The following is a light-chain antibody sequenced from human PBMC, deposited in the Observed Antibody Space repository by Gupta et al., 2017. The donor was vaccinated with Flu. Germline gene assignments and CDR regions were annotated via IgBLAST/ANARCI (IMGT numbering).Light chain of an antibody. CDR3: QSYDSTPRGPNWV. V-gene: IGLV1-40*01. CDR1: SPNTGAGYD. CDR2: GNN. Sequence: QSILTQPPPVSGAPGPRVPIPCTGTSPNTGAGYDTHWYQQLPGTAPKLLIYGNNNRPSGVPDRFSGSKSGTSASLAITGRQPEDEADYYCQSYDSTPRGPNWVFGGGTKLTVL. J-gene: IGLJ3*02.